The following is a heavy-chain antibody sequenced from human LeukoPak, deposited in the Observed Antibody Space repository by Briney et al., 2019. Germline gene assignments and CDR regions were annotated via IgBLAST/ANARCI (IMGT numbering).Heavy chain of an antibody. CDR1: GFTFSSYA. Sequence: GGSLRLSCAASGFTFSSYAMSWVRQAPGKGLGWVLAISGSGGSTYYADSVKGRFTISRDNSKNTLYLQMNSLRAEDTAVYYCAKDGGFMVWGVISDYWGQGTLVTVSS. CDR3: AKDGGFMVWGVISDY. CDR2: ISGSGGST. V-gene: IGHV3-23*01. D-gene: IGHD3-10*01. J-gene: IGHJ4*02.